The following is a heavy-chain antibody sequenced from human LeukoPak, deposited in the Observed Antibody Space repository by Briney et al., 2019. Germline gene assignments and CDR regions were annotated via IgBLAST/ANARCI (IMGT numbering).Heavy chain of an antibody. Sequence: SETLSLTCTVSGGSISSSSYYWGWIRQPPGKGLEWIGSIYYSGSTYYNPSLKSRVTISVDTSKNQFSLKLSSVTAADTAVYYCARGYCSSTSCYVFWFDPWGQGTLVTVSS. J-gene: IGHJ5*02. V-gene: IGHV4-39*01. CDR2: IYYSGST. D-gene: IGHD2-2*01. CDR1: GGSISSSSYY. CDR3: ARGYCSSTSCYVFWFDP.